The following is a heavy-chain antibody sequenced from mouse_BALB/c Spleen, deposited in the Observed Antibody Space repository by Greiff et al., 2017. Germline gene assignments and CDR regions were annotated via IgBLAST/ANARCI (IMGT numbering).Heavy chain of an antibody. CDR1: GYAFTNYL. CDR3: ARPFITTVGYYFDY. D-gene: IGHD1-1*01. Sequence: VQLKESGAELVRPGTSVKVSCKASGYAFTNYLIEWVKQRPGQGLEWIGVINPGSGGTNYNEKFKGKATLTADKSSSTAYMQLSSLTSDDSAVYFCARPFITTVGYYFDYWGQGTTLTVSS. V-gene: IGHV1-54*01. CDR2: INPGSGGT. J-gene: IGHJ2*01.